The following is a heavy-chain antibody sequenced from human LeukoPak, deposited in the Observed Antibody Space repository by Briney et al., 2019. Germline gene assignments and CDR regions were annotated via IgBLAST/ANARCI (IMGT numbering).Heavy chain of an antibody. J-gene: IGHJ4*02. D-gene: IGHD5-18*01. CDR1: GFTFSAYT. CDR2: ISNDGAHI. Sequence: GGSLRLSCVASGFTFSAYTMHWVRQTPGKGLEGVAVISNDGAHIVYRDPVRGRFTISRDISKNTLYLQMNSLRSEDTAVYFCARDRVQIWSYVAISDYWSQGTLVTVSS. CDR3: ARDRVQIWSYVAISDY. V-gene: IGHV3-30*04.